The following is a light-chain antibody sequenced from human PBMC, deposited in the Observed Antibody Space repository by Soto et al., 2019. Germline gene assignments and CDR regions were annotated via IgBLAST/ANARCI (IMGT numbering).Light chain of an antibody. CDR1: QSVSSSY. Sequence: EIVLTQSPGTLCLSPGERATLSCRASQSVSSSYLAWYQQKPGQAPRLLIYGASSRATGIPDRFSGSGSGTDFPLTISRLEPEDFAVYYCQQYGSSPRTFGQGTKVDIK. V-gene: IGKV3-20*01. J-gene: IGKJ1*01. CDR2: GAS. CDR3: QQYGSSPRT.